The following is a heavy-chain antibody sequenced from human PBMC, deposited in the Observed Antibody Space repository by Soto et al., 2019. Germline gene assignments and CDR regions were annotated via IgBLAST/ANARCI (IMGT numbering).Heavy chain of an antibody. CDR3: ARSGSLLRLRASSAWFDP. CDR1: GFHFSRYW. Sequence: GGVLGTSFSALGFHFSRYWIYWGRPAPRKGVEWVAVIWYDGSNKYYADSVKGRFTISRDNSKNTLYLRMNSLRAEDTAVYYCARSGSLLRLRASSAWFDPWGQGTLVTVSS. CDR2: IWYDGSNK. D-gene: IGHD2-15*01. V-gene: IGHV3-33*07. J-gene: IGHJ5*02.